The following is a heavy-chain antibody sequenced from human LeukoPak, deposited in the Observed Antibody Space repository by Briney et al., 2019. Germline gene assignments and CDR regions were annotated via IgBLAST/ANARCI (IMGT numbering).Heavy chain of an antibody. CDR1: GYTFTSYA. Sequence: ASVKVSCKASGYTFTSYAMNWVRQAPGQGLEWMGWINTNTGNPTYAQGFTGRFVFSLDTSVSTAYLQISSLKAEDTAVYYCARETARIAAAGTSGYNWFDPWGQGALVTVSS. CDR2: INTNTGNP. V-gene: IGHV7-4-1*02. J-gene: IGHJ5*02. CDR3: ARETARIAAAGTSGYNWFDP. D-gene: IGHD6-13*01.